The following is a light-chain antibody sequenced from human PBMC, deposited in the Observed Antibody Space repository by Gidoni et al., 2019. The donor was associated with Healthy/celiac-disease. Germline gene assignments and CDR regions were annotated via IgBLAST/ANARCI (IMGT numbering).Light chain of an antibody. CDR1: QSISSY. CDR3: QQSYSTPG. Sequence: DIQTTQSPSSLSASVGDRVTITCRASQSISSYLNWYQQKPGKAPKLLIYAASSLQSGVPSRFSGSGSGTDFTLTISSLQPEDFATYYCQQSYSTPGFGGGTKVEIK. V-gene: IGKV1-39*01. CDR2: AAS. J-gene: IGKJ4*01.